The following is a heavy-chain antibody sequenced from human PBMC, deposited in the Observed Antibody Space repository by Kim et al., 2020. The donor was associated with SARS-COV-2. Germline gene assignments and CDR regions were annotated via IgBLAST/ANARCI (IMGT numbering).Heavy chain of an antibody. CDR2: IYYSGST. Sequence: SETLSLTCTVSGGSISSGGYYWSWIRQPPGKGLEWIGYIYYSGSTYYNPSLKSRVTISVDTSKNQFSLKLSSVTAADTAVYYCARDGLGDDYPPWDYYYGMDGWGQGTTVTVSS. J-gene: IGHJ6*02. CDR3: ARDGLGDDYPPWDYYYGMDG. CDR1: GGSISSGGYY. D-gene: IGHD4-17*01. V-gene: IGHV4-31*03.